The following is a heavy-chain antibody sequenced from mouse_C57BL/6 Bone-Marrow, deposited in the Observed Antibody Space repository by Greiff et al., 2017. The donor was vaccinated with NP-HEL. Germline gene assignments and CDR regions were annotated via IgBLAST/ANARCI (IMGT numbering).Heavy chain of an antibody. J-gene: IGHJ2*01. D-gene: IGHD1-1*01. V-gene: IGHV1-63*01. CDR3: ARKDYYGSSYAYYFDY. CDR1: GYTFTNYW. CDR2: IYPGGGYT. Sequence: QVQLKESGAELVRPGPSVKMSCKASGYTFTNYWIGWAKQRPGHGLEWIGDIYPGGGYTNYNEKFKGKATLTADKSSSTAYMQFSSLTSEDSAIYYCARKDYYGSSYAYYFDYWGQGTTLTVSS.